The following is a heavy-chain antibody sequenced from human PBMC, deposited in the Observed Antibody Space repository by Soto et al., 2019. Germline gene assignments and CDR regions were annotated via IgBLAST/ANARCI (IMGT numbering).Heavy chain of an antibody. CDR3: ARESHDILTGPPWVWYFDL. D-gene: IGHD3-9*01. V-gene: IGHV4-34*01. Sequence: QVQLQQWGAGPLRPLETLSLTCGVSGGSFSGYYWAWIRQSPGKGLEWIGEINDRGSINYNPSLKNRVSISVHTSKNHYSLNLRSVTAADTAVYYCARESHDILTGPPWVWYFDLWGRGTLVTVSS. CDR2: INDRGSI. J-gene: IGHJ2*01. CDR1: GGSFSGYY.